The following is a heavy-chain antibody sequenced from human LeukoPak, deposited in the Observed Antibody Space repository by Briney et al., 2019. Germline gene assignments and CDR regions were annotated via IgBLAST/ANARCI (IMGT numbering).Heavy chain of an antibody. D-gene: IGHD3-3*01. Sequence: PSETLSLTCTVSGGSISSSSYYWGWIRQPPGKGLEWIGSIYYSGSTNYNPPLKSRVTISVDTSKNQFSLKLSSVTAADTAVYYCARADFWSGYSLFDYWGQGTLVTVSS. CDR2: IYYSGST. CDR1: GGSISSSSYY. V-gene: IGHV4-39*07. J-gene: IGHJ4*02. CDR3: ARADFWSGYSLFDY.